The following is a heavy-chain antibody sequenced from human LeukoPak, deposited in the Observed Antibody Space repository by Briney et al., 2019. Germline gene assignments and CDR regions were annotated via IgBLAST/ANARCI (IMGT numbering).Heavy chain of an antibody. D-gene: IGHD6-19*01. V-gene: IGHV1-2*06. CDR3: ARVAVAGHPPWPGIDY. CDR1: GYTFTGYY. CDR2: INPNSGGT. J-gene: IGHJ4*02. Sequence: ASVKVSCKASGYTFTGYYMHWVRQALGQGLEWMGRINPNSGGTNYAQKFQGRVTMTRDTSISTAYMELSRLRSDDTAVYYCARVAVAGHPPWPGIDYWGQGTLVTVSS.